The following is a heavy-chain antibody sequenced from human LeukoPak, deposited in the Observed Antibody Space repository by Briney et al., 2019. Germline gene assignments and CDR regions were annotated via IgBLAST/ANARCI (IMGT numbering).Heavy chain of an antibody. J-gene: IGHJ5*02. CDR1: GFTFDDYG. Sequence: PGGSLRLSCAASGFTFDDYGMSWVRQAPGKGLVWVSRINSDGSTTSYADSVKGRFTISRDNAKNTLYLQMSSLRAEDTAVYYCARARDYGDYVNWFDPWGQGTLVTVSS. CDR2: INSDGSTT. V-gene: IGHV3-74*01. CDR3: ARARDYGDYVNWFDP. D-gene: IGHD4-17*01.